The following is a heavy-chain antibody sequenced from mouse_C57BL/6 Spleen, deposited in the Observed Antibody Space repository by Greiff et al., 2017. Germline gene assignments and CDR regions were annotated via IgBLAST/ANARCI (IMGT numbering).Heavy chain of an antibody. V-gene: IGHV5-6*01. CDR1: GFTFSSYG. CDR2: ISSGGSYT. Sequence: EVHLVESGGDLVKPGGSLKLSCAASGFTFSSYGMSWVRQTPDKRLEWVATISSGGSYTYYPDSVKGRFTISRDNAKNTLYLQMSSLKSEDTAMYYCARQKGYGSSQGAMDYWGQGTSVTVSS. J-gene: IGHJ4*01. CDR3: ARQKGYGSSQGAMDY. D-gene: IGHD1-1*01.